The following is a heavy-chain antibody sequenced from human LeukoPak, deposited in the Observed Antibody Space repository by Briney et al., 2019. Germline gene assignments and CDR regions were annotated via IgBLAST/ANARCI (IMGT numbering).Heavy chain of an antibody. CDR1: GDSISSYF. CDR2: IYASGSA. D-gene: IGHD3-9*01. CDR3: ARVAYDILTGYLYYLDY. V-gene: IGHV4-4*07. J-gene: IGHJ4*02. Sequence: NPSETLSPTCTVSGDSISSYFWSWIRQPAGKGLEWIGRIYASGSANYNPSLKSRVTMSVDTSKNQFSLKLSSVTAADTAVYYCARVAYDILTGYLYYLDYWGQGTLVTVSS.